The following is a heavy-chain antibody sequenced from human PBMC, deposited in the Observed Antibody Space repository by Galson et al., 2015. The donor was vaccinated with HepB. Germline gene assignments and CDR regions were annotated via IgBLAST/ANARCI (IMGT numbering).Heavy chain of an antibody. Sequence: SETLSLTCTVSGGSISSSSYYWGWIRQPPGKGLEWIGSIYYSGSTYYNSSLKSRVTISVDTSKNQFSLKLSSVTAADTAVYYCARRQRWQQFCDYWGQGTLVTVSS. CDR3: ARRQRWQQFCDY. J-gene: IGHJ4*02. D-gene: IGHD5-24*01. V-gene: IGHV4-39*01. CDR2: IYYSGST. CDR1: GGSISSSSYY.